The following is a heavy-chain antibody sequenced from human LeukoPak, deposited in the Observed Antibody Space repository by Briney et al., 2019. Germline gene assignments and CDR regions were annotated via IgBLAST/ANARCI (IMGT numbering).Heavy chain of an antibody. Sequence: ASVKVSCKASGYTFTSYDINWVRQAPGQGLEWMGWMNPNSGNTGYAQKFQGRVTMTRNTSISTAYMELSSLRSEDTAVYYCARRPSYCSSTSCYRRWFDPWGQGTLVTVSS. CDR2: MNPNSGNT. D-gene: IGHD2-2*01. CDR1: GYTFTSYD. V-gene: IGHV1-8*01. J-gene: IGHJ5*02. CDR3: ARRPSYCSSTSCYRRWFDP.